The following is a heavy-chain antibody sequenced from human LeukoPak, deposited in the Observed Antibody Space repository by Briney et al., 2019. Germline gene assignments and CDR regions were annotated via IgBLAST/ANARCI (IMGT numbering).Heavy chain of an antibody. CDR2: IYYSGST. CDR3: AREYCSSASCYARPGFDI. J-gene: IGHJ3*02. Sequence: PSETLSLTCTVSGGYISSGGYYWSWIRQHPGKGLEWIGYIYYSGSTYYNPSLKSRVTISVDTSKNQFSLKLSSVTAADTAVYYCAREYCSSASCYARPGFDIWGQGTMVTVSS. CDR1: GGYISSGGYY. V-gene: IGHV4-31*03. D-gene: IGHD2-2*01.